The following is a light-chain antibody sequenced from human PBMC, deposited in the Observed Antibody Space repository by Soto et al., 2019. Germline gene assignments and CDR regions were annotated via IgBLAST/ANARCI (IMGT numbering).Light chain of an antibody. CDR3: SSFRSSSTSYV. CDR2: DDS. J-gene: IGLJ1*01. V-gene: IGLV2-14*03. CDR1: SSDIGDSNY. Sequence: SVLTQPASVSGSPGQSITISCTGTSSDIGDSNYVSWYQQHPGKAPKLVIYDDSNRPSGVSNRFSGSKSANTASLTISGLQAEDEADYYCSSFRSSSTSYVFGTGTKVTVL.